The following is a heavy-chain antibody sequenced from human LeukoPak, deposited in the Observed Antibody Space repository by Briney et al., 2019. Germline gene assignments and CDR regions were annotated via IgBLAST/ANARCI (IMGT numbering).Heavy chain of an antibody. CDR3: ARHGSTDYFDY. CDR1: GGSISSSSYY. D-gene: IGHD2-2*03. V-gene: IGHV4-39*01. J-gene: IGHJ4*02. Sequence: SETLSLTCTVSGGSISSSSYYWGWHRPPPGKGLEWCGSIYYSGSNFYQPSLKSRITISVDTSKNQFALRLTSVTAADADVYYCARHGSTDYFDYWGQGTLVTVSS. CDR2: IYYSGSN.